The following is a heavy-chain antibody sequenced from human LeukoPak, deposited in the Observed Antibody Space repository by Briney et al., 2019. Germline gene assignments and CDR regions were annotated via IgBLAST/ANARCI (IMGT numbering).Heavy chain of an antibody. V-gene: IGHV3-48*03. CDR1: GFTFSSYE. CDR3: ARDRSSSWYGEFDY. CDR2: ISRSGSTT. Sequence: GGSLRLSCAASGFTFSSYEMNWVRQAPGKGLEWVLYISRSGSTTYYADSVKGRFTISRDNAKSSLYLQMNSLRAEDTAVYYCARDRSSSWYGEFDYWGQGTLVTVSS. J-gene: IGHJ4*02. D-gene: IGHD6-13*01.